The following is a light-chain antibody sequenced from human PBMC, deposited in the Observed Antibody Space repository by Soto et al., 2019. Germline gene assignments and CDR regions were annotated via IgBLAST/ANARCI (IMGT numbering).Light chain of an antibody. CDR1: SSDVGSYKF. J-gene: IGLJ3*02. V-gene: IGLV2-14*01. CDR3: SSYTSTSTWM. CDR2: EVS. Sequence: QSALTQPASVSGSPGQSITISCTGTSSDVGSYKFVSWYQQHPAKAPKLMIFEVSNRPSGVSNRFSGSKSGNTASLTISGLQAEDEADYYCSSYTSTSTWMFGGGTQLTVL.